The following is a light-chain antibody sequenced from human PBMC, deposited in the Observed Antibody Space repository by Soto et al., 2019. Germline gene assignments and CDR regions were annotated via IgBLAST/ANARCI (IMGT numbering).Light chain of an antibody. CDR2: DAS. CDR1: QTIGKY. J-gene: IGKJ1*01. V-gene: IGKV1-39*01. CDR3: QQSISITCT. Sequence: DIQMPPSPSSLSASVVPISHTTSPASQTIGKYLNWYQQQPGKVPKLLIYDASSLQSGVPSRFSGRESGTDFILNISDLRPDDFATYYWQQSISITCTFGQGTKVDIK.